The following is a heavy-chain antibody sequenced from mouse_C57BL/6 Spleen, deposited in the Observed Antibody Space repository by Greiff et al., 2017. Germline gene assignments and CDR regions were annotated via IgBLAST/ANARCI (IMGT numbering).Heavy chain of an antibody. CDR1: GYAFSSYW. Sequence: VQLQQSGAELVQPGASVKLSCKASGYAFSSYWMNWVKQRPGTGLEWIGQIYPGDGVTNYNGQFKGKATLTADKSSSTAYMQLSSLTSEDSAVYFCARRGTVAYFDYWGQGTTLTVSS. V-gene: IGHV1-80*01. CDR2: IYPGDGVT. CDR3: ARRGTVAYFDY. J-gene: IGHJ2*01. D-gene: IGHD1-1*01.